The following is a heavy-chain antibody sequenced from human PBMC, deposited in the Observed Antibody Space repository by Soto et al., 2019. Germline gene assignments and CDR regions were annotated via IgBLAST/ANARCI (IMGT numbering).Heavy chain of an antibody. V-gene: IGHV1-18*04. D-gene: IGHD2-15*01. J-gene: IGHJ6*02. Sequence: ASVKVSCKASGYTFTSYGISWVRQAPGQGLDWMGWISAYNGNTKYAQDLQGRVTMTTDTSTSTAYMELRSLRSDDTAMYYCARFSGGSYNTYYFYYGMDVWGQGTTVTASS. CDR2: ISAYNGNT. CDR3: ARFSGGSYNTYYFYYGMDV. CDR1: GYTFTSYG.